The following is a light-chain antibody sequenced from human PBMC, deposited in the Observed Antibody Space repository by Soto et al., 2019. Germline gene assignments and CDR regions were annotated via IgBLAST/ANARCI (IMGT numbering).Light chain of an antibody. V-gene: IGKV3-20*01. CDR3: QQYATTPST. J-gene: IGKJ2*01. Sequence: DIVLEQSPGTLSLSPGESATLSCRASQSVRSGYLAGYQQKPGQAPRLLIYGASSRASGIRDSFSGSGSGTDFTLTISRLEPEDFPVYYCQQYATTPSTFGQGTKLEIK. CDR1: QSVRSGY. CDR2: GAS.